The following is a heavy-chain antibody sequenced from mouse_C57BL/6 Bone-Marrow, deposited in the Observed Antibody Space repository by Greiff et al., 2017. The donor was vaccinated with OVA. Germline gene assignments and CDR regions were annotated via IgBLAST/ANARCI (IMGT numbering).Heavy chain of an antibody. J-gene: IGHJ3*01. CDR3: ARHYYGSSFAY. V-gene: IGHV5-6*01. Sequence: EVQGVESGGDLVKPGGSLKLSCAASGFTFSSYGMSWVRQTPDKRLEWVATISSGGSYTYYPYSVKGRFTISRDNAKNTLYLQMSSLKSEDTAMYYCARHYYGSSFAYWGQGTLVTVSA. CDR2: ISSGGSYT. CDR1: GFTFSSYG. D-gene: IGHD1-1*01.